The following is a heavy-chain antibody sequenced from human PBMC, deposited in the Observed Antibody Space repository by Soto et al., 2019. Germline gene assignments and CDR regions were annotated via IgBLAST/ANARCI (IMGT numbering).Heavy chain of an antibody. CDR3: ARTPVLVRGVIYYYGMDV. J-gene: IGHJ6*02. V-gene: IGHV4-59*01. CDR2: IYYSGST. D-gene: IGHD3-10*01. CDR1: GGSISSYY. Sequence: SETLSLTCTVSGGSISSYYWSWIRQPPGKGLEWIGYIYYSGSTNYNPSLKSRVIISVDTSKNQFSLKLSSVTAADTAVYYCARTPVLVRGVIYYYGMDVWGQGTTVTVSS.